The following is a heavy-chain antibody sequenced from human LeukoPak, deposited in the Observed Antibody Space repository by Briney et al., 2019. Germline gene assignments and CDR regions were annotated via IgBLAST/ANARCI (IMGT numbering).Heavy chain of an antibody. J-gene: IGHJ6*03. D-gene: IGHD3-22*01. CDR3: ARGQDYYDSSGYYWGYYYYMDV. Sequence: PSETLSLTCAVYGGSFSGYYWSWLRQPPGKGLEWIGEINHSGSTNYNPSLKSRVTISVDTSKNQFSLKLSSVTAADTAVYYCARGQDYYDSSGYYWGYYYYMDVWGKGTTVTVSS. V-gene: IGHV4-34*01. CDR1: GGSFSGYY. CDR2: INHSGST.